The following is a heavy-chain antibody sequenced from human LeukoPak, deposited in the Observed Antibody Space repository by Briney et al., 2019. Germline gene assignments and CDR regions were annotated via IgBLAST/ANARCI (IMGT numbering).Heavy chain of an antibody. D-gene: IGHD4-11*01. V-gene: IGHV1-18*01. CDR3: ASWDHYSNYEAMDV. Sequence: GASVKVSCKASGYTFTSYGISWVRQAPGQGLEWMGWISAYNGNTNYAQNLQGRVTMTTETSTSTAYMELSSLRSEDTAVYYCASWDHYSNYEAMDVWGKGTTVTVSS. J-gene: IGHJ6*04. CDR2: ISAYNGNT. CDR1: GYTFTSYG.